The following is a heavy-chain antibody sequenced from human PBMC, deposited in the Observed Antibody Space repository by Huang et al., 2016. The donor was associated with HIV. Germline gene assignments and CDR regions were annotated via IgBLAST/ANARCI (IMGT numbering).Heavy chain of an antibody. D-gene: IGHD3-10*01. Sequence: DVQLVESGGGLVKPGGSLRLSCAASGFSFDSFAMHGVRQAPGKGLVWGGSITASGSFKDYAVSRTGRCTVSRDNAKNSLYLQMNSLRPEDTAVYYCVRENYGSGSTLHWFDPWGQGTLVTVSS. CDR1: GFSFDSFA. CDR3: VRENYGSGSTLHWFDP. CDR2: ITASGSFK. V-gene: IGHV3-21*01. J-gene: IGHJ5*02.